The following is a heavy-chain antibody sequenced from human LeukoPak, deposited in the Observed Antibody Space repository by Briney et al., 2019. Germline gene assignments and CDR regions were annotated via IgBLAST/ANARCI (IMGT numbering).Heavy chain of an antibody. D-gene: IGHD3-10*01. CDR1: GDSISSTSYF. CDR2: IYNSGRS. Sequence: SEILSLTCTVSGDSISSTSYFWGWIRQPPGKGLEWIGSIYNSGRSHYNPSLKSRVTISVDTSKNQFSLKLSSVTAADTAMYFCSREQIRGSGSYYYNLFDPWGQGALVTVSS. CDR3: SREQIRGSGSYYYNLFDP. V-gene: IGHV4-39*07. J-gene: IGHJ5*02.